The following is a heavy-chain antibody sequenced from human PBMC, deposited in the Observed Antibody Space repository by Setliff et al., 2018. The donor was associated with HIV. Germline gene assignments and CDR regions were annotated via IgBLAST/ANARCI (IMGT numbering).Heavy chain of an antibody. D-gene: IGHD3-22*01. CDR2: IYHCGST. CDR1: DGSISSGSYY. V-gene: IGHV4-39*02. J-gene: IGHJ4*02. CDR3: ARGRYYYDSSGYYYYCDY. Sequence: PSETLSLTCTVSDGSISSGSYYWGWIRQPPGKGLEWIGSIYHCGSTYYNPSLKSRLTISADPSMNHFSLKLSSVTAADTAMYYCARGRYYYDSSGYYYYCDYWGQGTLVTVSS.